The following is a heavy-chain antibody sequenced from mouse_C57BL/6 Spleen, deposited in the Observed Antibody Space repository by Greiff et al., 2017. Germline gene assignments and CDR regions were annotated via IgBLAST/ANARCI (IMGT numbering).Heavy chain of an antibody. D-gene: IGHD2-1*01. CDR1: GYTFTSYW. J-gene: IGHJ4*01. V-gene: IGHV1-59*01. Sequence: QVQLQQSGAELVRPGTSVKLSCKASGYTFTSYWMHWVKQRPGQGLEWIGVIDPSDSYTNYNQKFKGKATLTVDTSSSTAYMQLSSLTSEDSAVYYCARGVYYGNLYYAMDYWGKGTSVTVSS. CDR2: IDPSDSYT. CDR3: ARGVYYGNLYYAMDY.